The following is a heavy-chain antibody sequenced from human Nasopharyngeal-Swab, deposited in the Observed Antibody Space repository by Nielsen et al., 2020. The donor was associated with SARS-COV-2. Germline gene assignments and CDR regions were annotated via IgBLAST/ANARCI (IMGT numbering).Heavy chain of an antibody. CDR2: IIPMAGIT. CDR1: GCTFPTFG. J-gene: IGHJ5*02. D-gene: IGHD2-21*02. V-gene: IGHV1-69*10. CDR3: AREPQAGVVTTIDYVDA. Sequence: SVKVSCKASGCTFPTFGISWVRQTPGQGLEWMGGIIPMAGITNYAPRFQGRVTITADKSTSTAYMELSSLRSDDTAMYYCAREPQAGVVTTIDYVDAWGQGTLVTVSS.